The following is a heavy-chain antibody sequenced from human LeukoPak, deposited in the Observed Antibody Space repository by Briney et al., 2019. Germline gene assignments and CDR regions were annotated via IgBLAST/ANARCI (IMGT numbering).Heavy chain of an antibody. Sequence: ASVKVSCKVSGYTLTELSMHWVRQAPGKGLEWMGGFDPEDGETIYAQKFQGRVTMTEDTSTDTAYMELSSPRSEDTAVYYCATGVPARTAYYYYGMDVWGQGTTVTVSS. CDR3: ATGVPARTAYYYYGMDV. CDR1: GYTLTELS. J-gene: IGHJ6*02. D-gene: IGHD1/OR15-1a*01. V-gene: IGHV1-24*01. CDR2: FDPEDGET.